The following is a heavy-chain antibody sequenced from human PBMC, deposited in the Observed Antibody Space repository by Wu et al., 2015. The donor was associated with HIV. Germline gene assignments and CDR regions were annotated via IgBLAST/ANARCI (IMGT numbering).Heavy chain of an antibody. D-gene: IGHD2-21*02. CDR3: ARWAVAVTAHNYGMDV. V-gene: IGHV1-18*01. J-gene: IGHJ6*02. Sequence: QVQLVQSGAEVRTPGASVKVSCKASGYSFTSYDINWVRQATGQGLEWMGWISAYNGKTNYAQKLQGRVTMTTDKSTSTAYMELRSLRSDDTAVYYCARWAVAVTAHNYGMDVWGQGTTVTVSS. CDR1: GYSFTSYD. CDR2: ISAYNGKT.